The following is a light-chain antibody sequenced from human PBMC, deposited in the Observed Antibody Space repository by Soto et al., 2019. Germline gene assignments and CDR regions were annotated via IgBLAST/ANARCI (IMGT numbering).Light chain of an antibody. CDR1: QTINTY. Sequence: DIQMTQSPSSLSASVGDRVTITCRASQTINTYLNWYQQKPGKAPELLIYAASTLQSGVPSRFSGSGSGTDFTLTISSLQPEDFATYYCQQTSSSPKTFGQGTKLEVK. CDR3: QQTSSSPKT. J-gene: IGKJ2*01. CDR2: AAS. V-gene: IGKV1-39*01.